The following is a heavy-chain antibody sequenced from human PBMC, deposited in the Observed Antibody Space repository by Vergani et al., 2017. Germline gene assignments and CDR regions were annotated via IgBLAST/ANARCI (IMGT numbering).Heavy chain of an antibody. CDR2: INPNSGGT. D-gene: IGHD7-27*01. V-gene: IGHV1-2*04. J-gene: IGHJ4*02. Sequence: QVQLVQSGAEVKKPGASVKVSCKASGYTFTGYYMHWVRQAPGQGLEWMGWINPNSGGTNYAQKFQGWVTMTRVTSISAAYMELSRLRSDATAVYYCARSLGIRDYFDYWGQGTLVTVSA. CDR1: GYTFTGYY. CDR3: ARSLGIRDYFDY.